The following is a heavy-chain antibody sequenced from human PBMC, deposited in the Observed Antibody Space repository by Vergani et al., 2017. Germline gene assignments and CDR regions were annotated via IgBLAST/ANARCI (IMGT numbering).Heavy chain of an antibody. D-gene: IGHD6-13*01. CDR1: GYTFTSYA. Sequence: QVQLVQSGAEVKKPGASVKVSCKASGYTFTSYAMHWVRQAPGQRLEWMGWINAGNGNTKYSQKFQGRVTITRDTSASTAYMELNSLRSEATAGYYCARVLQQLVRYGYYYYMDVWGQGTTVTVSS. J-gene: IGHJ6*03. CDR2: INAGNGNT. CDR3: ARVLQQLVRYGYYYYMDV. V-gene: IGHV1-3*01.